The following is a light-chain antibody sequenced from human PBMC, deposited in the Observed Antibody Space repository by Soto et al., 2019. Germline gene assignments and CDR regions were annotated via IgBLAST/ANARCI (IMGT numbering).Light chain of an antibody. Sequence: EIVMTQSPATLSVSPGERATLSCRASQSVNINLAWYQQKPGQAPRLLIYGTSTRATGVPARFSGSGSGTEFTLTISNLQSEDFAVYYCQQYNDCPPLTFGGGTKVAIK. J-gene: IGKJ4*01. V-gene: IGKV3-15*01. CDR3: QQYNDCPPLT. CDR2: GTS. CDR1: QSVNIN.